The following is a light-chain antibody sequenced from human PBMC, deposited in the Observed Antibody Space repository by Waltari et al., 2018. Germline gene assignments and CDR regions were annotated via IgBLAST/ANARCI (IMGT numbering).Light chain of an antibody. CDR2: DKN. J-gene: IGLJ2*01. CDR1: SIRSYY. CDR3: HSRDASGVAGS. Sequence: SSELTQDPAVSVAMGQTVRITCQGDSIRSYYSTCYQQRPGQAPILVIYDKNNRPSGVPDRFSGSSSHNTGSLTITGAQAEDEASYYCHSRDASGVAGSFGGGTKLTVL. V-gene: IGLV3-19*01.